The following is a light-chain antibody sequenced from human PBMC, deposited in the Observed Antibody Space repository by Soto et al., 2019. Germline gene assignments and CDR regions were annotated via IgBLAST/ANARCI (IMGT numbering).Light chain of an antibody. Sequence: DIQMTQSPPSLSASVGDRVTITCRASQTISDYLNWYQQKPGKVPKLLIYAASSLQSGVPSRFSGSGYGTDFTLTISSLQPEDFATYYCQQSHFSPWTFGQGTKVEI. CDR1: QTISDY. V-gene: IGKV1-39*01. CDR3: QQSHFSPWT. CDR2: AAS. J-gene: IGKJ1*01.